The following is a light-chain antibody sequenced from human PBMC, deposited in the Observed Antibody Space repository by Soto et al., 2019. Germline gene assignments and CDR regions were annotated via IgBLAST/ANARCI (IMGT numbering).Light chain of an antibody. CDR2: EVS. CDR3: TSYAGGSNVL. V-gene: IGLV2-8*01. J-gene: IGLJ2*01. Sequence: QSALTQPPSASGSPGQSVAISCTGTSSDVGGYNFVSWYQQHPGKAPKLMMYEVSVRPSGVPDRFSGSKSGNTASLTVSGLQAEDEADYYCTSYAGGSNVLFGGGTQVTVL. CDR1: SSDVGGYNF.